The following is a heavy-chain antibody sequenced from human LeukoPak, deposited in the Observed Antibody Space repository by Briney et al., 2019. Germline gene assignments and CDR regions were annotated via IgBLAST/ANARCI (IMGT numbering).Heavy chain of an antibody. Sequence: ASVKVSCKASGYTFTGYYMHWVRQAPGQGLEWMGWINPNSGGTNYAQKFQGRVTMTRDTSISTAYMELSRLRSDDTAVYYCARDGYDILTGWDYYMDVWGKGTTVTISS. D-gene: IGHD3-9*01. V-gene: IGHV1-2*02. CDR1: GYTFTGYY. CDR3: ARDGYDILTGWDYYMDV. J-gene: IGHJ6*03. CDR2: INPNSGGT.